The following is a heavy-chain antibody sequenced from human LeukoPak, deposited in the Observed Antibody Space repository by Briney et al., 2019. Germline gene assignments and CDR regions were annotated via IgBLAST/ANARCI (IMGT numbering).Heavy chain of an antibody. CDR1: GYTFTDYW. CDR2: IYPGDSDT. Sequence: GESLKISCKGSGYTFTDYWIAWVRQMPGKGLEWMGIIYPGDSDTKYSPSFQGQVTISADKSISTAYLQWSSLKASDTAMYYCARDPSGSYFNWFDPWGQGTLVTVSS. J-gene: IGHJ5*02. CDR3: ARDPSGSYFNWFDP. D-gene: IGHD1-26*01. V-gene: IGHV5-51*01.